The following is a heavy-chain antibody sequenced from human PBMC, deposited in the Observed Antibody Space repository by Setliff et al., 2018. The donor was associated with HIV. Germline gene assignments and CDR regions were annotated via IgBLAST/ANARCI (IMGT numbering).Heavy chain of an antibody. V-gene: IGHV3-23*01. Sequence: GGSLRLSCAASGFTFNSYAMSWVRQAPGKGLEWVSVISGSGGSTFYADSVKGRFPISRDNSKNTLYLQMNGLRVDDTAVYYCARDGISGGAYPPYYFDYWGHGTLVTVSS. CDR3: ARDGISGGAYPPYYFDY. CDR2: ISGSGGST. J-gene: IGHJ4*01. CDR1: GFTFNSYA. D-gene: IGHD2-15*01.